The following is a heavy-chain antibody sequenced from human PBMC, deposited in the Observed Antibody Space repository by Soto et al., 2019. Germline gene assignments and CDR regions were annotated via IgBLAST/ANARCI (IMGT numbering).Heavy chain of an antibody. D-gene: IGHD4-17*01. CDR1: GGAFGRYS. V-gene: IGHV1-69*13. Sequence: SVKVSCKASGGAFGRYSVSWVRQAPGQGLEWIGGVIPAFNTSNYSLKFQGRVAIFADLSTSTVFMELRSLRSEDTALYYCARGDEMTAVTIFEYWGQGTLVTVSS. CDR3: ARGDEMTAVTIFEY. CDR2: VIPAFNTS. J-gene: IGHJ4*02.